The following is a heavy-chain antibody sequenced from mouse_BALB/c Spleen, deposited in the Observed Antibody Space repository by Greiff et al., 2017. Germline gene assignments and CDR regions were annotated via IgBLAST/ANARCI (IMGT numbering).Heavy chain of an antibody. Sequence: EVQLVESGAELVKPGASVKLSCTASGFNIKDTYMHWVKQRPEQGLEWIGRIDPANGNTKYDPKFQGKATITADTSSNTAYLQLSSLTSEDTAVYYCASDGNYGYFDYWGQGTTLTVSS. CDR1: GFNIKDTY. D-gene: IGHD2-1*01. CDR2: IDPANGNT. CDR3: ASDGNYGYFDY. V-gene: IGHV14-3*02. J-gene: IGHJ2*01.